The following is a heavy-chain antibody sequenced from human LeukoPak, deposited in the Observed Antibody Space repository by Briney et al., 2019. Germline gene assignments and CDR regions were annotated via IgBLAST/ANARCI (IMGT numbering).Heavy chain of an antibody. V-gene: IGHV4-31*03. Sequence: PSETLSLTCTVSGGSISSGGYYWSWIRQHPGKGLEWIGYIYYSGSTYYNPSLKSRVTISVDTSKNQFSLKLSSVTAADTAVYYCARAQYLTYDSGVPGAFDIWGQGTMVTVSS. CDR3: ARAQYLTYDSGVPGAFDI. CDR1: GGSISSGGYY. D-gene: IGHD3-22*01. CDR2: IYYSGST. J-gene: IGHJ3*02.